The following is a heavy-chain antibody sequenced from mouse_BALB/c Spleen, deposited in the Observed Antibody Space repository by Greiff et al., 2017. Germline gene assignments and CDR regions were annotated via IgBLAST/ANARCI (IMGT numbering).Heavy chain of an antibody. Sequence: EVKLVESGGGLVKPGGSLKLSCAASGFTFSSYAMSWVRQSPEKRLEWVAEISSGGSYTYYPDTVTGRFTISRDNAKNTLYLEMSSLRSEDTAMYYCARDQATYFDYWGQGTTLTVSS. J-gene: IGHJ2*01. CDR1: GFTFSSYA. CDR2: ISSGGSYT. CDR3: ARDQATYFDY. V-gene: IGHV5-9-4*01. D-gene: IGHD3-2*02.